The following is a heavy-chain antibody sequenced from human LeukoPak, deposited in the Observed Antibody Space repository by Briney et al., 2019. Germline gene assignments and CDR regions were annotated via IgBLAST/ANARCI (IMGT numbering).Heavy chain of an antibody. CDR3: AGLFPVAGGYYYGMDV. CDR2: IIPILGIA. Sequence: ASVKVSCKASGGTFSSYAISWVRQAPGQGREWMGRIIPILGIANYAQKFRGRVTITADKSTSTAYMELSSLRSEDTAVYYCAGLFPVAGGYYYGMDVWGQGTTVTVSS. V-gene: IGHV1-69*04. CDR1: GGTFSSYA. D-gene: IGHD6-19*01. J-gene: IGHJ6*02.